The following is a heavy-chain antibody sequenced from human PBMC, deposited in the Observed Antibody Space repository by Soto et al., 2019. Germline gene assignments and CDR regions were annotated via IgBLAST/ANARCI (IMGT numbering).Heavy chain of an antibody. V-gene: IGHV3-74*01. CDR2: INSDGSST. D-gene: IGHD6-19*01. CDR1: GFTFSSYW. J-gene: IGHJ6*02. CDR3: ASGSSAEFYYYYYGMDV. Sequence: GGSLRLSCAASGFTFSSYWMHWVRQAPGKGLVWVSRINSDGSSTSYADSVKGRFTISRDNAKNTLYLQMNSLRAEDTAVYYCASGSSAEFYYYYYGMDVWGQGTTVTVSS.